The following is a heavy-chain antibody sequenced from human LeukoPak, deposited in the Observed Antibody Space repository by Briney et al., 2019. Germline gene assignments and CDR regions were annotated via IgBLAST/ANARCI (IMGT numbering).Heavy chain of an antibody. J-gene: IGHJ4*02. D-gene: IGHD2-15*01. CDR2: ISGSGGST. CDR3: AAEITRLGYCSGGSCYIDY. V-gene: IGHV3-23*01. CDR1: GFTYSSYA. Sequence: GGSLRLXCAASGFTYSSYAMSWVRQAPGKGLEWVSAISGSGGSTYYADSVKGRFTISRDNSKNTLYLQMNSLRAEDTAVYYCAAEITRLGYCSGGSCYIDYWGQGTLVTVSS.